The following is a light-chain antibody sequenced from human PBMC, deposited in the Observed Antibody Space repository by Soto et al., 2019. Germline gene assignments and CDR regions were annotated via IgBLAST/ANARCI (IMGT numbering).Light chain of an antibody. V-gene: IGKV3-20*01. CDR3: QQYGISPLT. CDR1: QSVPGSD. CDR2: DVS. J-gene: IGKJ4*01. Sequence: EVVLTQSPGTLSMSPGDRATLSCRASQSVPGSDVAWYQQKPGQAPRLLIYDVSSRATGSPERFSGSGSGTDFTLNIGRLEPEDFAVYYCQQYGISPLTFGGGTNVDIK.